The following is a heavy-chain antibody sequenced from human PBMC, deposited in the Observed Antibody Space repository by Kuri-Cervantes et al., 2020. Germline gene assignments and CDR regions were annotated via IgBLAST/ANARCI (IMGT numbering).Heavy chain of an antibody. D-gene: IGHD3-3*01. J-gene: IGHJ3*02. CDR3: AKDMLVYDFWSGYSPKNAFDI. V-gene: IGHV3-9*01. CDR2: ISWNSGSI. CDR1: GFTFSSYG. Sequence: GGSLRLSCAASGFTFSSYGMHWVRQAPGKGLEWVSGISWNSGSIGYADSVKGRFTISRDNAKNSLYLQMNSLRAEDTALYYCAKDMLVYDFWSGYSPKNAFDIWGQGTMVTVSS.